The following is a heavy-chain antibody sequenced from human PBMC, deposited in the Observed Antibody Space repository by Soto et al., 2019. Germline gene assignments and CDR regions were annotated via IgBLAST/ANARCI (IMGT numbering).Heavy chain of an antibody. CDR3: ARDVGYCSSTSCYENYDE. Sequence: ASVKVSCKASGYTFTSYGISWVRQAPGQGLEWMGWISAYNGNTNYAQKLQGRVTMTTDTSTSTAYMELRSLRSDDTAVYYCARDVGYCSSTSCYENYDEWGQGTLVTVSS. D-gene: IGHD2-2*01. CDR1: GYTFTSYG. J-gene: IGHJ4*02. V-gene: IGHV1-18*01. CDR2: ISAYNGNT.